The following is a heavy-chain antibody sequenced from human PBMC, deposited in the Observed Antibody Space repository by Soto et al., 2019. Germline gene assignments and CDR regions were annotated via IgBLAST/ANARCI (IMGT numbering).Heavy chain of an antibody. V-gene: IGHV4-30-2*01. J-gene: IGHJ5*02. Sequence: KPSETLSLTCSVSGGSISSGGYSWSWIRQPPGKGLEWIGYIYHSGSTYYNPSLKSRVTISVDRSKNQFSLKLSSVTAADTAVYYCARVRYDSSGYYAYNWFDPWGQGTLVTVSS. CDR2: IYHSGST. D-gene: IGHD3-22*01. CDR3: ARVRYDSSGYYAYNWFDP. CDR1: GGSISSGGYS.